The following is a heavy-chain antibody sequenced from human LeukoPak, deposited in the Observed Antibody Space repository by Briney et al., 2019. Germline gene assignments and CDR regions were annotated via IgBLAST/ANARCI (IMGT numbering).Heavy chain of an antibody. Sequence: ASVKVSCKASGHTFTGYYMHWVRQAPGQGLEWMGWINPNSGGTNYAQKFQGRVTMTRDTSISTAYMELSRLRSDDTAVYYCASGITGTIFRDAFDIWGQGTMVTVSS. CDR1: GHTFTGYY. CDR3: ASGITGTIFRDAFDI. D-gene: IGHD1-7*01. V-gene: IGHV1-2*02. CDR2: INPNSGGT. J-gene: IGHJ3*02.